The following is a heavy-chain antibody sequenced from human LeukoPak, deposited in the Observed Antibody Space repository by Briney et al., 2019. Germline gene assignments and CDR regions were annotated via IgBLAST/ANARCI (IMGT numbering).Heavy chain of an antibody. Sequence: GGSLRLSCVGSGFTFSSYAMHWVRQAPGKGLEWVAGTSYNGKNNFYADSGKGRRSISRDNSKNTLYVQMDSLRAEDTAVYYCANGDNYYDSSGYYHVRALFDYWGQGALVTLSS. V-gene: IGHV3-30*04. CDR3: ANGDNYYDSSGYYHVRALFDY. CDR1: GFTFSSYA. CDR2: TSYNGKNN. J-gene: IGHJ4*02. D-gene: IGHD3-22*01.